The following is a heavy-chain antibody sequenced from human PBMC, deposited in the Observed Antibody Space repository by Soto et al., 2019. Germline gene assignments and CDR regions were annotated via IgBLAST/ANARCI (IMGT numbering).Heavy chain of an antibody. J-gene: IGHJ3*02. CDR3: ARDDGGGAFDI. Sequence: QVQLQESGPGLVKPSQTLSLTCTVSGGSISSGGYYWSWIRQHPGKGLEWIGYIYYSGSTYYNPSPQSRVNITVDTSKNQFSLKLSSVTAADTAVYYCARDDGGGAFDIWGQGTMVTVSS. CDR2: IYYSGST. CDR1: GGSISSGGYY. V-gene: IGHV4-31*03.